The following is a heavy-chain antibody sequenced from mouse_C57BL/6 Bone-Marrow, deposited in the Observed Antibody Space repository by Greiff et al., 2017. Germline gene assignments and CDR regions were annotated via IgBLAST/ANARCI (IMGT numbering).Heavy chain of an antibody. J-gene: IGHJ4*01. CDR1: GYTFTSYW. V-gene: IGHV1-64*01. D-gene: IGHD2-2*01. CDR3: ARKKIEIYYGYDYYAMDY. CDR2: IHPNSGST. Sequence: VKLQQPGAELVKPGASVKLSCKASGYTFTSYWMHWVKQRPGQGLEWIGMIHPNSGSTNYNEKFKSKATLTVDKSYSTAYMQLSSLTSEDSAVYYCARKKIEIYYGYDYYAMDYWGQGTSVTVSS.